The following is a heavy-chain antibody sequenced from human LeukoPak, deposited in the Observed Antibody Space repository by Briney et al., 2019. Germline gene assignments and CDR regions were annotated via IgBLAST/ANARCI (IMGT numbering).Heavy chain of an antibody. V-gene: IGHV4-61*02. J-gene: IGHJ5*02. Sequence: SETLSLTCTVSGGSISSGSYYWSWIRQPAGKGLEWIGRIYTSGSTNYNPSLKSRVTISVDTSKNQFSLKLSSVTAADTAVYYCARAGMYYYDSSGYYFWFDPRGQGTLVTVSS. CDR1: GGSISSGSYY. D-gene: IGHD3-22*01. CDR2: IYTSGST. CDR3: ARAGMYYYDSSGYYFWFDP.